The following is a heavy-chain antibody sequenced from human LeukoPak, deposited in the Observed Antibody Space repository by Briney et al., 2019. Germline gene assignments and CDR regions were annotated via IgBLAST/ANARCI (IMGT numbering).Heavy chain of an antibody. Sequence: PGGSLRLSCAASGFTFPNTWMSWVRQAPGKGLEWVGRIKSKTDGGTADYAAPGKGRFTISRDDSKNTMYLQMNSLKTEDTAVYYCITWRWFDPWGQGTLVAVSS. CDR2: IKSKTDGGTA. V-gene: IGHV3-15*01. CDR3: ITWRWFDP. J-gene: IGHJ5*02. CDR1: GFTFPNTW.